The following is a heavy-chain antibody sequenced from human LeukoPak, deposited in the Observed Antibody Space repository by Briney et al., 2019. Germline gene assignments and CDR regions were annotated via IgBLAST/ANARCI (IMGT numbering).Heavy chain of an antibody. Sequence: ASVKVSCKASGYTFTSYAMRWVRQAPGQRLEWMGWLNAGNGNTKYSQKFQGRVTITRDTSASTAYMELSSLRSEDTAVYYCARGRDCSGGSCYRWWFDPWGQGTLVTVSS. CDR1: GYTFTSYA. J-gene: IGHJ5*02. CDR3: ARGRDCSGGSCYRWWFDP. CDR2: LNAGNGNT. D-gene: IGHD2-15*01. V-gene: IGHV1-3*01.